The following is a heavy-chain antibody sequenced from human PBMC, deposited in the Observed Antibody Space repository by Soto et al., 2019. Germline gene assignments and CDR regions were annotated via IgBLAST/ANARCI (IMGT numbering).Heavy chain of an antibody. Sequence: QVQLQQWGAGLLKPSETLSLTCAVYGGSFSGYYWSWIRQPPGKGLEWMGELNHSGSTNYNPSLKSRVTISVDTSKHQFSLKLSSVTAADTAVYYCASGQDYGHDWWGQGTLVTVSS. CDR1: GGSFSGYY. CDR2: LNHSGST. D-gene: IGHD4-17*01. J-gene: IGHJ4*02. CDR3: ASGQDYGHDW. V-gene: IGHV4-34*01.